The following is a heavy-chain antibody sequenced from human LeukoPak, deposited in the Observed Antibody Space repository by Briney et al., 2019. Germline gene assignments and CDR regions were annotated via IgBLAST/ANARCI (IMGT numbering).Heavy chain of an antibody. CDR2: ISNSGSTI. CDR3: ARESSGGSCYGCEYFDY. J-gene: IGHJ4*02. CDR1: GFTLSSYE. V-gene: IGHV3-48*03. Sequence: PGGSLRLSCAASGFTLSSYEMNWVRQAPGKGLEWVSYISNSGSTIYYADSVKGRFTVSRDNSKNTLYLQMNSLSAEDTAVYYCARESSGGSCYGCEYFDYWGQGTLVTVSS. D-gene: IGHD2-15*01.